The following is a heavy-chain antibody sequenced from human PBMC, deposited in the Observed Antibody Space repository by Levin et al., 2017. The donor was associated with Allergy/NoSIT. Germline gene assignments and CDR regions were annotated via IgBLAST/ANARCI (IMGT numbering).Heavy chain of an antibody. V-gene: IGHV3-48*02. D-gene: IGHD2-21*01. Sequence: ETLSLTCAASGFIFSSYSMNWVRQAPGKGLEWISYITGSSSTIKYADSVKGRFTISRDNAKNSLYLQMNSLRDEDTAVYYCARDLAYAFDSWGQGTLVTVSS. CDR3: ARDLAYAFDS. CDR2: ITGSSSTI. CDR1: GFIFSSYS. J-gene: IGHJ4*02.